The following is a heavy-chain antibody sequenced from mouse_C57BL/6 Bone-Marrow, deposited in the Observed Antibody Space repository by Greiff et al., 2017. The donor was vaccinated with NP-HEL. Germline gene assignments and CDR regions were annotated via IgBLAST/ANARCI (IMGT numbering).Heavy chain of an antibody. CDR3: ARSIYYGKGFAY. Sequence: DVMLVESGGGLVQPGGSLKLSCAASGFTFSDYYMYWVRQTPEKRLEWVAYISNGGGSTYYPDTVKGRFTISRDNATNTLYLQMSRLKSEDTAMYYCARSIYYGKGFAYWGQGTLVTVSA. CDR2: ISNGGGST. V-gene: IGHV5-12*01. D-gene: IGHD2-1*01. CDR1: GFTFSDYY. J-gene: IGHJ3*01.